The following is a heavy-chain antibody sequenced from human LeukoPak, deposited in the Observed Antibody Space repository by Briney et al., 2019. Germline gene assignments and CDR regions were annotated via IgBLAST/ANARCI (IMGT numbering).Heavy chain of an antibody. CDR3: ASFRSTYYDFWSGYYPGNYYYYYMDV. V-gene: IGHV4-31*03. J-gene: IGHJ6*03. CDR1: GGSISSGGYY. CDR2: IYYSGST. D-gene: IGHD3-3*01. Sequence: PSETLSLTCTVSGGSISSGGYYWSWIRQHPGKGLEWIGYIYYSGSTYYNPSLKSRVTISVDTSKNQFSLKLSSVTAADTAVYYCASFRSTYYDFWSGYYPGNYYYYYMDVWGKGTTVTVSS.